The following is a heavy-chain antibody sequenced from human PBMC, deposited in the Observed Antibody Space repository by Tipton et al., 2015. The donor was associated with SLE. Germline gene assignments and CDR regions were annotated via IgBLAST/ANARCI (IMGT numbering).Heavy chain of an antibody. CDR1: GGSFSGYY. V-gene: IGHV4-34*01. D-gene: IGHD4-17*01. J-gene: IGHJ4*02. CDR3: ASTIYGFDY. Sequence: TLSLTCAVYGGSFSGYYWSWIRQPPGKGLEWIGEIKHSGSTNYNPSLKSRVTISVDTSKNQFSLKLSSVTAADTAVYYCASTIYGFDYGGQGTLVTVSS. CDR2: IKHSGST.